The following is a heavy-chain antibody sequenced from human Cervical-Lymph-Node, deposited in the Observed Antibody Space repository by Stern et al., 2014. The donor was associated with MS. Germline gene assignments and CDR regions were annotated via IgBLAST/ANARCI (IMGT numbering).Heavy chain of an antibody. J-gene: IGHJ4*01. CDR1: GYTFTGYY. V-gene: IGHV1-2*06. D-gene: IGHD2-15*01. CDR3: ARDRHRYCSGGTCFPLDY. Sequence: VQLVESGAEVKKPGASVKVSCKASGYTFTGYYIHWVRQAPGQGLEWMGRISPNSSGTTYSQKFQGRVTMTRDTSISTAYLELSSFRSDDTAVYYCARDRHRYCSGGTCFPLDYWGQGTLVTVSS. CDR2: ISPNSSGT.